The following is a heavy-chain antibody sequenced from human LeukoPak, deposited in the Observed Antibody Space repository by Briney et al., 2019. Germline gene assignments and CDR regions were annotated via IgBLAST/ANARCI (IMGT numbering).Heavy chain of an antibody. CDR2: INHSGST. D-gene: IGHD3-9*01. V-gene: IGHV4-34*01. Sequence: SETLSLTCAVYGGSYSGYYWSWIRQPPGKGLEWIGEINHSGSTNYNPSLKSRVTISVDTSKNQFSPKLSSVTAADTAVYYCARRYFDWLLRYNWFDPWGQGTLVTVSS. CDR3: ARRYFDWLLRYNWFDP. CDR1: GGSYSGYY. J-gene: IGHJ5*02.